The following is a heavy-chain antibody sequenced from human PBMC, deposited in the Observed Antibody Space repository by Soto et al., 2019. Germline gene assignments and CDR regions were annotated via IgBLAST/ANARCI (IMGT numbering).Heavy chain of an antibody. CDR2: IIPIFGTA. CDR3: ARVEVAGRLARFAY. V-gene: IGHV1-69*01. Sequence: QVQLVQSGAEVKKPGSSVKVSCKASGGTFSSYAISWVRQAPGQGLEWMGGIIPIFGTANYAQKFQGRVTITGEESRGQAYMGLGSRRSGDTAVYYCARVEVAGRLARFAYWGQGPLVTVSS. CDR1: GGTFSSYA. D-gene: IGHD6-19*01. J-gene: IGHJ4*02.